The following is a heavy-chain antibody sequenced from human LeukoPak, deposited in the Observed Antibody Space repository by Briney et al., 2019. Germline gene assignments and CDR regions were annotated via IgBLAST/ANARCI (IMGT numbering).Heavy chain of an antibody. D-gene: IGHD4-17*01. V-gene: IGHV4-39*07. CDR1: GDSISTSNSY. J-gene: IGHJ5*02. Sequence: KPSETLSLTCTVSGDSISTSNSYWGWIRQPPGKGLEWIGSIYYSGSTYYNPSLKSRVTISVDTSKNQFSLKLSSVTAADTAVYYCASHGTDYGDPFDPWGQGTLVTVSS. CDR3: ASHGTDYGDPFDP. CDR2: IYYSGST.